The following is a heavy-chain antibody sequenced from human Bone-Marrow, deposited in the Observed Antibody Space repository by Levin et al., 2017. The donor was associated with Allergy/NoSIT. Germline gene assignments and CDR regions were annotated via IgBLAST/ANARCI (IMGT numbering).Heavy chain of an antibody. D-gene: IGHD6-13*01. J-gene: IGHJ4*02. CDR2: ITSTSNYI. CDR1: GITFTTYR. V-gene: IGHV3-21*01. CDR3: ATEPDYSSSWGDS. Sequence: ASVKVSCVASGITFTTYRMNWVRQAPGKGLEWVSSITSTSNYIYYAKSVKGRFSISRDNAKNSVFLQMNSLTAEDTGLYYCATEPDYSSSWGDSWGQGILVTVSS.